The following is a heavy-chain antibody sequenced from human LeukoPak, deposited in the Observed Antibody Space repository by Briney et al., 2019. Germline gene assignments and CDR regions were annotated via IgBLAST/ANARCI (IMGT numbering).Heavy chain of an antibody. CDR3: ARLGVATTVDY. CDR2: IIPIFGTA. Sequence: GASVKVSCKASGGTFSSYAISWVRQAPGQGLEGMGGIIPIFGTANYAQKFQGRVTITADESTSTAYMELSSLRSEDTAVYYCARLGVATTVDYWGQGTLVTVSS. D-gene: IGHD5-12*01. CDR1: GGTFSSYA. J-gene: IGHJ4*02. V-gene: IGHV1-69*13.